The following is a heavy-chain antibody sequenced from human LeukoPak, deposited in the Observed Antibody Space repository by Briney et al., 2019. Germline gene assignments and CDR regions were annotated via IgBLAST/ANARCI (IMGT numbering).Heavy chain of an antibody. J-gene: IGHJ6*03. CDR1: GGSISSSSYY. Sequence: SETLSLTCSVSGGSISSSSYYWGWIRQPPGKGLEWIGTIYYSGSTFYNPSLKSRVTISVDRSKNQFSLKLSSVTATDTAVYYCASYKGGSGSYYKLEARYYHMDVWGKGTTVTISS. CDR3: ASYKGGSGSYYKLEARYYHMDV. D-gene: IGHD3-10*01. CDR2: IYYSGST. V-gene: IGHV4-39*01.